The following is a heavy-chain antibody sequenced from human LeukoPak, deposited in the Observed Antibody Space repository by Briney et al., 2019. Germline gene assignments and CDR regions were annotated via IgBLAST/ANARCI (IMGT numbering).Heavy chain of an antibody. CDR3: AKLVGAYSGYQDAFDI. Sequence: RAGGSLRLSCAASGFTFSSYGMHWVRQAPGKGLEWVAVISYDGSNKYYADSVKGRFTISRDNSKNTLYLQMNSLRAEDTAVYYCAKLVGAYSGYQDAFDIWGQGTMVTVSS. CDR1: GFTFSSYG. CDR2: ISYDGSNK. D-gene: IGHD5-12*01. V-gene: IGHV3-30*18. J-gene: IGHJ3*02.